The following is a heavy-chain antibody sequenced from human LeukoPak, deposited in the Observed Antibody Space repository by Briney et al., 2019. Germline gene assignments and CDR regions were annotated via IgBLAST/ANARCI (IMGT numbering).Heavy chain of an antibody. Sequence: SETLSLTCTVSGGSISSYHWSWIRQPPGKGLEWIGFFYYSGSTNYNPSLKSRVTISVDTSKNQFSLKLSSVTAADTAVYYCARVGGMVTFDYWGQGTLVTVSS. CDR3: ARVGGMVTFDY. V-gene: IGHV4-59*01. CDR1: GGSISSYH. D-gene: IGHD5-18*01. J-gene: IGHJ4*02. CDR2: FYYSGST.